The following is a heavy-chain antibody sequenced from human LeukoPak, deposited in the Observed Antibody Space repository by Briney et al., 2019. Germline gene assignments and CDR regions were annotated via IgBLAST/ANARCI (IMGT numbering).Heavy chain of an antibody. V-gene: IGHV4-39*07. CDR3: ARVRVGLVARLDY. CDR2: IYYSGST. CDR1: GGSISSSSYY. J-gene: IGHJ4*02. D-gene: IGHD5-12*01. Sequence: SETLSLTCTVSGGSISSSSYYWGWIRQPPGKGLEWIGSIYYSGSTYYNPSLKSRVTISVDTSKNQFSLKLSSVTAADTAVYYSARVRVGLVARLDYWGQGTLVTVSS.